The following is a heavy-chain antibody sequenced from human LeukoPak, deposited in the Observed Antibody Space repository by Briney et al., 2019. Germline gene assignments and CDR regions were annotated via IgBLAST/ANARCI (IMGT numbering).Heavy chain of an antibody. CDR3: ARHDSQPLLWMNYYDSSPHAFDI. CDR2: IYYSGST. Sequence: SETLSLTCTVSSGSISSSSYYWGWIRQPPGKGLEWIGSIYYSGSTYYNPSLKSRVTISVDTSKNQFSLKLSSVTAADTAVYYCARHDSQPLLWMNYYDSSPHAFDIWGQGTMVTVSS. V-gene: IGHV4-39*01. J-gene: IGHJ3*02. D-gene: IGHD3-22*01. CDR1: SGSISSSSYY.